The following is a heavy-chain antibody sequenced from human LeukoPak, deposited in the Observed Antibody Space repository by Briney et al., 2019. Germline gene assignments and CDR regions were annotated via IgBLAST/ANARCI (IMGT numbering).Heavy chain of an antibody. D-gene: IGHD3-16*01. V-gene: IGHV3-30*04. CDR2: ISYDGNNK. CDR3: AKVGGDFDY. J-gene: IGHJ4*02. CDR1: RFTFSSFA. Sequence: PGGSLRLSCAASRFTFSSFAMHWVRQAPGKGLEWVAVISYDGNNKYYADSVKGRFTISRDNSKNTLYLQMNSLRAEDTAVYYCAKVGGDFDYWGQGTLVTVSS.